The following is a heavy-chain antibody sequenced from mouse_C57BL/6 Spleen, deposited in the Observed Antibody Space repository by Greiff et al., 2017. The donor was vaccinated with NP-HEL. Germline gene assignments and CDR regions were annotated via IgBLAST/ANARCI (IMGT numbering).Heavy chain of an antibody. Sequence: VMLVESGPGLVAPSQSLSITCTVSGFSLTSYGVDWVRQPPGKGLEWLGVIWGGGSTNYNSALLSRLSISKDNSTSQFFLKMNSLQTDDTAMYDCAKPGDVGYYEWYFDVWGPGTTVTVSS. V-gene: IGHV2-9*01. D-gene: IGHD2-3*01. CDR2: IWGGGST. J-gene: IGHJ1*01. CDR3: AKPGDVGYYEWYFDV. CDR1: GFSLTSYG.